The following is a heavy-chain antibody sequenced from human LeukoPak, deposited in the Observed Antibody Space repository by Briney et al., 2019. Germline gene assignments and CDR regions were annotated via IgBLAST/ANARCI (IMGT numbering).Heavy chain of an antibody. V-gene: IGHV1-18*01. CDR2: ISAYNGNT. J-gene: IGHJ4*02. CDR3: AKGPRLMITFGGVIVDY. D-gene: IGHD3-16*02. Sequence: ASVKVSCKASGYTFTSYGISWVRQAPGQGLEWMGWISAYNGNTNYAQKLQGRVTMTIDTSTSTAYMELRSLRSDDTAVYYCAKGPRLMITFGGVIVDYWGQGTLVTVSS. CDR1: GYTFTSYG.